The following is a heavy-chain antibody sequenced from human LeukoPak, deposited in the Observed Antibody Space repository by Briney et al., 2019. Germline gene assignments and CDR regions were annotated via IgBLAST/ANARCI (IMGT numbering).Heavy chain of an antibody. V-gene: IGHV1-18*01. CDR2: ISAYNGNT. CDR3: ARDRNYYGSGSSFRDFDY. J-gene: IGHJ4*02. CDR1: GYTFTSYG. Sequence: ASVKVSCKASGYTFTSYGISWVGQAPGQGLEWMGWISAYNGNTNYAQKLQGRVTMTTDTSTSTAYMELRSLRSDDTAVYYCARDRNYYGSGSSFRDFDYWGQGTLVTVSS. D-gene: IGHD3-10*01.